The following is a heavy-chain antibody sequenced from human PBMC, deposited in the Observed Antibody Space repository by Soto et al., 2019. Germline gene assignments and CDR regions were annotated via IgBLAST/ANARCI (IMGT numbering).Heavy chain of an antibody. Sequence: GGSLRLSCAASGFTFSSYAMSWVRQAPGKGLERVSAISGSGGSTYYADSVKGRFTISRDNSKNTLYLQMNSLRAEDTAVYYCAKDDAVRFLEWLSPGYYYYGMDVWGQGTTVTVSS. CDR1: GFTFSSYA. V-gene: IGHV3-23*01. J-gene: IGHJ6*02. D-gene: IGHD3-3*01. CDR2: ISGSGGST. CDR3: AKDDAVRFLEWLSPGYYYYGMDV.